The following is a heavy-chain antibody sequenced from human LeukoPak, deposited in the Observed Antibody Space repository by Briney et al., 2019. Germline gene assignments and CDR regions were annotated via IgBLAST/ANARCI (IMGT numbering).Heavy chain of an antibody. CDR1: GFTFSSYA. V-gene: IGHV3-23*01. CDR3: AKVSSGWDDY. Sequence: AGGSLRLSCAASGFTFSSYAMSWVRQAPGKGLEWVSAISGSGGSTYYADSVQGRFTISRDNSKNTLYLQMNSLRAEDTAVYYCAKVSSGWDDYWGQGTLVTVSS. CDR2: ISGSGGST. D-gene: IGHD6-19*01. J-gene: IGHJ4*02.